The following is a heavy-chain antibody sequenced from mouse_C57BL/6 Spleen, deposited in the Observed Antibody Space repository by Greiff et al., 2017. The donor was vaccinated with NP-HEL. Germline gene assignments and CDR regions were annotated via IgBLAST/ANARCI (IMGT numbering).Heavy chain of an antibody. V-gene: IGHV7-3*01. D-gene: IGHD2-4*01. CDR3: ATGIYYDYDGAWFAY. CDR2: IRNKANGYTT. Sequence: EVKLMESGGGLVQPGGSLSLSCAASGFTFTDYYMSWVRQPPGKALEWLGFIRNKANGYTTEYSASVKGRFTISRDNSQSILYLQMNALRAEDSATYYCATGIYYDYDGAWFAYWGQGTLVTVSA. J-gene: IGHJ3*01. CDR1: GFTFTDYY.